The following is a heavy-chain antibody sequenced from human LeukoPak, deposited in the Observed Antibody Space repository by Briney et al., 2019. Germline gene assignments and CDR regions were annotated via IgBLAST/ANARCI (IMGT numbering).Heavy chain of an antibody. J-gene: IGHJ5*02. CDR1: GGSISSSGYY. V-gene: IGHV4-39*01. Sequence: SETLSLTCTVSGGSISSSGYYWGWLRQPPGTGLEWIASIYYSWSTYYNPSLKRRVTISVDTSKNQLSLKLSSLTAADTAGYYCARHEYSGSYYGLSWFDPWGQGTLVTVSS. D-gene: IGHD1-26*01. CDR3: ARHEYSGSYYGLSWFDP. CDR2: IYYSWST.